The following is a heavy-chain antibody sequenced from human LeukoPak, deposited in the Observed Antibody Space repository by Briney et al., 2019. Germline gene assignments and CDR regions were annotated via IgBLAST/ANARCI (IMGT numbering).Heavy chain of an antibody. V-gene: IGHV1-2*04. Sequence: ASVKVSCKASGYTFTGYYMHWVRQAPGQGLEWMGWINPNSGGTNYAQKSQGWVTMTRDTSISTAYMELSRLRSDDTAVYYCARGPATIWYFDYWGQGTLVTVSS. CDR3: ARGPATIWYFDY. J-gene: IGHJ4*02. CDR2: INPNSGGT. D-gene: IGHD5-12*01. CDR1: GYTFTGYY.